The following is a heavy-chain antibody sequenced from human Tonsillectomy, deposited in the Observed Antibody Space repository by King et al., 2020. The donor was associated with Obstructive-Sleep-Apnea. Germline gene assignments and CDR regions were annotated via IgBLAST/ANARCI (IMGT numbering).Heavy chain of an antibody. CDR3: PRDRVYCSGGTCYSGGLYGMDV. J-gene: IGHJ6*02. V-gene: IGHV3-30*03. CDR1: GFTFSSYA. CDR2: TSYDGSKK. Sequence: VQLVESGGGVVQPGRSLRLSCAASGFTFSSYAMHWVRQAPGKGLEWAAVTSYDGSKKYYADSVKGRFTISRDNSKNTLSLQINSLRAEDTAVDYCPRDRVYCSGGTCYSGGLYGMDVWGQGTTVTVSS. D-gene: IGHD2-15*01.